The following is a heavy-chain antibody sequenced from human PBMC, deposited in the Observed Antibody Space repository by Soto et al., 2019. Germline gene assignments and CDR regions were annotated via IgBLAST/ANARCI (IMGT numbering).Heavy chain of an antibody. J-gene: IGHJ5*02. CDR3: AGVRGRTYSSSWYDNWFDP. CDR1: GGSFSGYY. Sequence: SSETLSLTCAVYGGSFSGYYWSWIRQPPGKGLEWIGEINHSGSTNYNPSLKSRVTISVDTSKNQFSLKLSSVTAADTAVYYCAGVRGRTYSSSWYDNWFDPWGQGTLVTVS. V-gene: IGHV4-34*01. CDR2: INHSGST. D-gene: IGHD6-13*01.